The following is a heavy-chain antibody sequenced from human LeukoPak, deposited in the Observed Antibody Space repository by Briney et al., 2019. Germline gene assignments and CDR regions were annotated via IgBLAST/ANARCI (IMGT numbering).Heavy chain of an antibody. CDR2: FYYGGST. CDR3: AALAVAGTSEGY. D-gene: IGHD6-19*01. Sequence: SEALSLTCTVSGASISSGAYSWGWVRQPPGKGLEWIGSFYYGGSTSYNASLKTRVNISVDTPKNQLSLRLNSVTAADTSVYYCAALAVAGTSEGYWGQGSLIIVSS. CDR1: GASISSGAYS. V-gene: IGHV4-39*01. J-gene: IGHJ4*01.